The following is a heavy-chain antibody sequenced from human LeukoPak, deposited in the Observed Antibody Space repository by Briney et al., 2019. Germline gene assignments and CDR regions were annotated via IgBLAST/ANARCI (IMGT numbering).Heavy chain of an antibody. J-gene: IGHJ6*03. CDR3: ARGRPLSSSWLGGASYYYYYYYMDV. CDR2: MNPNSGNT. D-gene: IGHD6-13*01. V-gene: IGHV1-8*01. Sequence: ASVKVSCKASGYTFTSYDINWVRQATGQGLEWMGWMNPNSGNTVYAQKFQGRVTMTRNTSISTAYMELSSLRSEDTAVYYCARGRPLSSSWLGGASYYYYYYYMDVWGKGTTVTVSS. CDR1: GYTFTSYD.